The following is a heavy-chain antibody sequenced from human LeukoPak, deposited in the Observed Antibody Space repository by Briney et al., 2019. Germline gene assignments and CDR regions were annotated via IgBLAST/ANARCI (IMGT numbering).Heavy chain of an antibody. CDR3: AREWIYEDIVVVPAAIIPSGFDY. Sequence: SETLSLTCAVSGGSINNDDYSWSWIRQPPGKGLEWIGYVYYSGNTYYNPSLKSRVTISVDTSKNQFSLKLSSVTAADTAVYYCAREWIYEDIVVVPAAIIPSGFDYWGQGTLVTVSS. J-gene: IGHJ4*02. CDR2: VYYSGNT. D-gene: IGHD2-2*01. V-gene: IGHV4-30-4*07. CDR1: GGSINNDDYS.